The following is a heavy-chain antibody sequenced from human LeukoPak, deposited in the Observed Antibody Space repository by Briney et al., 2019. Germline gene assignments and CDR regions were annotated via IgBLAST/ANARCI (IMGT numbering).Heavy chain of an antibody. J-gene: IGHJ4*02. CDR2: MNPNSGNT. V-gene: IGHV1-8*01. CDR3: ARVGSGKNLDY. Sequence: ASVKVSCKASGYTFTSYDINWVRQATGQGLEWMGWMNPNSGNTGYAQKFQGRVTMTRDTSTSTVYMELSSLRSEDTDVYYCARVGSGKNLDYWGQGTLVTVSS. CDR1: GYTFTSYD. D-gene: IGHD2-15*01.